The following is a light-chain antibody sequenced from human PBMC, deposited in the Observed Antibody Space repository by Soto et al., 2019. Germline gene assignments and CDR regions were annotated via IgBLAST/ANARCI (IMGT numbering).Light chain of an antibody. Sequence: QSALTQPASVSGSPGQSITISCTGTSSDVGSYNLVSWYQQHPGKAPKLMIYEGSKRPSGVANLFSCSKSGNTASLTISGLQAEDEDDYYCCSYAGSSTYVFGTGTKLTVL. J-gene: IGLJ1*01. CDR3: CSYAGSSTYV. CDR2: EGS. V-gene: IGLV2-23*01. CDR1: SSDVGSYNL.